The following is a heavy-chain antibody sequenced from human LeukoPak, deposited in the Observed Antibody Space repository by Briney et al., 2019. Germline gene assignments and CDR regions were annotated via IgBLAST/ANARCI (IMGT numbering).Heavy chain of an antibody. D-gene: IGHD3-3*01. Sequence: SETLSLTCAVYGGSFSGYYWSWIRQPPGKGLEWIGEISHSGSTNYNPSLKSRVTISVDTSKNQFSLKLNSVSAADTAVYYCAREADDFWSGYYDYWGQGTLVTVSS. J-gene: IGHJ4*02. CDR2: ISHSGST. CDR3: AREADDFWSGYYDY. V-gene: IGHV4-34*01. CDR1: GGSFSGYY.